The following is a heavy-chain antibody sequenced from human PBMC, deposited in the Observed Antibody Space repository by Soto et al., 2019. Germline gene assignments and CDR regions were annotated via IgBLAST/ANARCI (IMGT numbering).Heavy chain of an antibody. CDR3: AKAFATYWAFDY. D-gene: IGHD2-8*02. V-gene: IGHV1-18*01. J-gene: IGHJ4*02. Sequence: ASVKVSSKASCYPFTSYSISWVRQAPGQGLEWIGWISAYNGNTNYAQNLQGRVTRTTDTSTTTAYMDQRRLRPNATAAHYRAKAFATYWAFDYWRQRPLGTV. CDR1: CYPFTSYS. CDR2: ISAYNGNT.